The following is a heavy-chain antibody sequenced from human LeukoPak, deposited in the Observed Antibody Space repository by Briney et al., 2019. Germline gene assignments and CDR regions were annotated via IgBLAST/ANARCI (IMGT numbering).Heavy chain of an antibody. CDR2: ISYDGSNK. D-gene: IGHD3-9*01. CDR1: GFTFSSYA. Sequence: GRSLRLSCAASGFTFSSYAMHWVRQAPGKGLEWVAVISYDGSNKYYADSVKGRFTISRDNSKNTLYLQMNSLRAGDTAVYYCAREGGFDWLFVFDYWGQGTLVTVSS. CDR3: AREGGFDWLFVFDY. V-gene: IGHV3-30*04. J-gene: IGHJ4*02.